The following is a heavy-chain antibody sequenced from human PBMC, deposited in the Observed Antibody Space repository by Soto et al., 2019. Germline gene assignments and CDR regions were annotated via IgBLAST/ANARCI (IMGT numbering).Heavy chain of an antibody. V-gene: IGHV1-18*01. Sequence: ASVKVSCKASGGTFSSYTISWVRQAPGQGLEWMGWISAYNGNTNYAQKLQGRVTMTTDTSTSTAYMELRSLRSDDTAVYYCARDFFEDDRWFDPWGQGTLVTVSS. D-gene: IGHD3-3*01. CDR3: ARDFFEDDRWFDP. CDR1: GGTFSSYT. J-gene: IGHJ5*02. CDR2: ISAYNGNT.